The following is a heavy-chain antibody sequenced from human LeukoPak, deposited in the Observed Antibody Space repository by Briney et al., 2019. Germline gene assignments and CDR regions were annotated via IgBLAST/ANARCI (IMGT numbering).Heavy chain of an antibody. J-gene: IGHJ3*02. D-gene: IGHD3-22*01. Sequence: GGSLRLSCAASGFNFGTYDMHWVRQAPVKGLEWLAVMKFDGSNIHYADSVRGRFTISRDNAKNSLYLQMNSLRAEDTAVYYCARDHHRRLYDSQARDTFDIWGQGTMVTVSS. V-gene: IGHV3-30*04. CDR3: ARDHHRRLYDSQARDTFDI. CDR1: GFNFGTYD. CDR2: MKFDGSNI.